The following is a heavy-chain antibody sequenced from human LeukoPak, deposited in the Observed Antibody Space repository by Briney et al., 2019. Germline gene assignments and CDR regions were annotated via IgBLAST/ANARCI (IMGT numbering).Heavy chain of an antibody. CDR1: GGSISSYY. CDR2: IYTSGST. D-gene: IGHD6-6*01. CDR3: ARDGPYSSSPTQHNWFDP. V-gene: IGHV4-4*07. Sequence: SETLSLTCTVSGGSISSYYWSWIRQPAGKGLEWIGRIYTSGSTNYNLSLKSRVTMSVDTSKNQFSLKLSSVTAADTAVYYCARDGPYSSSPTQHNWFDPWGQGTLVTVSS. J-gene: IGHJ5*02.